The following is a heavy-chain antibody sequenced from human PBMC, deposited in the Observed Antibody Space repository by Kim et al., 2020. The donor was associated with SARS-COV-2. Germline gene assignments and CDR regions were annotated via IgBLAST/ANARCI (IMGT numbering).Heavy chain of an antibody. V-gene: IGHV3-49*03. CDR1: GFTFADYA. D-gene: IGHD2-2*01. CDR2: IRCESYGGTP. Sequence: GGSLRLSCTTSGFTFADYALNWFRQAPGKGLEWVGFIRCESYGGTPAYAASVRGRFTISRDDSKSIAYLQMNSLKTEDTAFYYCTREGEYASKNFDYWGQGTLVTVSS. CDR3: TREGEYASKNFDY. J-gene: IGHJ4*01.